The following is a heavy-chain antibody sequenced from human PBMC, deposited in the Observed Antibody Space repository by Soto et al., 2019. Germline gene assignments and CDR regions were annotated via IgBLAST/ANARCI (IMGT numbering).Heavy chain of an antibody. Sequence: GGSLRLSCAASGFTFSNAWMSWVRQAPGKGLEWVSSISGSGSGTYYAESLKGRFTISRDNSRNTVYLQMTSLRVDDTAVYYCAKNLVWGQLELWGQGTLVTVSS. V-gene: IGHV3-23*01. CDR3: AKNLVWGQLEL. CDR2: ISGSGSGT. CDR1: GFTFSNAW. J-gene: IGHJ4*02. D-gene: IGHD3-16*01.